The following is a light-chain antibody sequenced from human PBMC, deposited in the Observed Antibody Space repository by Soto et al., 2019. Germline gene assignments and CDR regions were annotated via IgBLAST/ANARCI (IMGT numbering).Light chain of an antibody. Sequence: RTHAPATLSVSQGERATLSCRASQTINNNVAWYQLKDGQVPRLVIYGASTRATGIPARFSGSGSGTEFTLTINSLQSDDFAIYYCQQYTDWPRTFGQGTKVDIK. CDR1: QTINNN. J-gene: IGKJ1*01. V-gene: IGKV3-15*01. CDR3: QQYTDWPRT. CDR2: GAS.